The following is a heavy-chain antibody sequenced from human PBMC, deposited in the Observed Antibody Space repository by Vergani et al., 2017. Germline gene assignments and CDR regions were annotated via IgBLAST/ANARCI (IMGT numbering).Heavy chain of an antibody. J-gene: IGHJ4*02. CDR2: IYYSGST. D-gene: IGHD3-10*01. CDR1: GGYISSGDYY. V-gene: IGHV4-30-4*01. CDR3: ARRTTMVRGVLEIARYYFDY. Sequence: QVQLQESGPGLVKPSQTLSLTCPVSGGYISSGDYYWSWIRQPPGKGLEWIGYIYYSGSTYYNPSLKSRVTISVDTSKNQFSLKLSSVTAADMAVYYCARRTTMVRGVLEIARYYFDYWGQGTLVTVSS.